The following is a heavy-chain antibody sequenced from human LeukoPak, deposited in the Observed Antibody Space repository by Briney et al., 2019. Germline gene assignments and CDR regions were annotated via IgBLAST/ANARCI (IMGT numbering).Heavy chain of an antibody. V-gene: IGHV3-20*01. J-gene: IGHJ3*02. CDR3: ARDFNRVYDLDDLGAFDI. Sequence: PGGSLRLSCAASGFTVSSNSMRWVRQAPGKGLEWVSGINWNGGSTGYADSVKGRFTISRDNAKNSLYLQMNSLRAEDTALYHCARDFNRVYDLDDLGAFDIWGQGTMVTVSS. CDR1: GFTVSSNS. CDR2: INWNGGST. D-gene: IGHD3-3*01.